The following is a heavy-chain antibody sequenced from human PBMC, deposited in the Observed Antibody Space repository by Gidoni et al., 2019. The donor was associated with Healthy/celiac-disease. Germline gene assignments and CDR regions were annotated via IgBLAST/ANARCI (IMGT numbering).Heavy chain of an antibody. V-gene: IGHV3-9*01. CDR2: ISWNSGSI. J-gene: IGHJ4*02. Sequence: EVQLVESGGGLVQPGRSLRLSCAASGFTVDDYAMHWVRQAPGKGLEWVSGISWNSGSIGYADSVKGRFTISRDNAKNSLYLQMNSLRAEDTALYYCAKLPSRSRYCSSTSCSDYWGQGTLVTVSS. CDR3: AKLPSRSRYCSSTSCSDY. CDR1: GFTVDDYA. D-gene: IGHD2-2*01.